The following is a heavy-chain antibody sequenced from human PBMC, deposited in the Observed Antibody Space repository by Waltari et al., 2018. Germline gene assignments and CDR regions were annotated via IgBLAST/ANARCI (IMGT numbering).Heavy chain of an antibody. Sequence: QVQLQQWGAGLLKPSETLSLTCAVYGGSFSGYYWSGIRQPPGKGLEWIGEINHSGSTNYNPSLKSRVTISVDTSKNQFSLKLSSVTAADTAVYYCARGESGSYLDWGQGTLVTVSS. J-gene: IGHJ4*02. D-gene: IGHD1-26*01. CDR2: INHSGST. CDR1: GGSFSGYY. CDR3: ARGESGSYLD. V-gene: IGHV4-34*01.